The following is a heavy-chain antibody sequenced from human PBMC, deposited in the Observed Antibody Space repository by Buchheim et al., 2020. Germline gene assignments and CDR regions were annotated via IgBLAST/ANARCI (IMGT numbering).Heavy chain of an antibody. CDR2: IYYSGST. CDR3: ARNVDIVATIGGGVFDY. J-gene: IGHJ4*02. Sequence: QVQLQESGPGLVKPSQTLSLTCTVSGGSISSGGYYWSWIRQHPGKGLEWIGYIYYSGSTYYNPSLKSRVTISVETSKNRSSLKLSSVTAADTAVYYCARNVDIVATIGGGVFDYWGQGTL. CDR1: GGSISSGGYY. D-gene: IGHD5-12*01. V-gene: IGHV4-31*03.